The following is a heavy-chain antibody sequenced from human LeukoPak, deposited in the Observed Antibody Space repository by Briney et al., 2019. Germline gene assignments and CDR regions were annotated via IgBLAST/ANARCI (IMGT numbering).Heavy chain of an antibody. CDR1: GGSISSTSYY. J-gene: IGHJ2*01. Sequence: PSETLSLTCTVSGGSISSTSYYWGWIRQPPGKGLEWIGSIYYSGSTYYNPSLKSRVTISVDTSKNQFSLKLSSVTAADTAVYYCARHGRSGWDSGVPIRRYFDLWGRGTLVTVSS. CDR3: ARHGRSGWDSGVPIRRYFDL. D-gene: IGHD6-19*01. CDR2: IYYSGST. V-gene: IGHV4-39*01.